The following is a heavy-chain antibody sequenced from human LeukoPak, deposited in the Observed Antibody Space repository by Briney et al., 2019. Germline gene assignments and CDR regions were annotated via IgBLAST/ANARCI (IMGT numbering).Heavy chain of an antibody. CDR1: GFTFSNYW. Sequence: GGSLRLSCAASGFTFSNYWMHWVRQAPGKGLVWVSSIKSNGRTTSYADSVKGRFTISRDNAKNTLYLQMNSLRAEDPAVYYCARDGRLDGYNGIVDNWGQGTLVTVSS. CDR2: IKSNGRTT. V-gene: IGHV3-74*01. J-gene: IGHJ4*02. CDR3: ARDGRLDGYNGIVDN. D-gene: IGHD5-24*01.